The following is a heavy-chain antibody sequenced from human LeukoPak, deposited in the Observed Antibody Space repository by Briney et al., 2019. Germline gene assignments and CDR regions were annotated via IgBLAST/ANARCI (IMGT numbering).Heavy chain of an antibody. J-gene: IGHJ4*02. CDR3: AKDQKSIAATGYDY. V-gene: IGHV3-23*01. CDR2: VLGSGGST. D-gene: IGHD6-13*01. CDR1: GFTFSSYA. Sequence: GGSLRLSCSTSGFTFSSYAMSWVRQAPGKGLQWVSTVLGSGGSTYYADSVKGRFTISRDNSKNTLFLQMNSLRADDTAVYFCAKDQKSIAATGYDYWGQGTLVTVSS.